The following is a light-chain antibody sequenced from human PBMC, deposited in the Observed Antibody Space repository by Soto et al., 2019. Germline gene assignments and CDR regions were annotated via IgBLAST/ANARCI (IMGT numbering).Light chain of an antibody. V-gene: IGKV3-11*01. CDR3: QQRSDSPG. CDR1: QSVSSN. CDR2: EAS. J-gene: IGKJ5*01. Sequence: TQSPSTLSASVGDRVTITCRASQSVSSNLAWYQQKPGQAPRLLIYEASNRATGISARFSGSGSGTDFTLTISSLEPEDFAVYYCQQRSDSPGFGQGTRREI.